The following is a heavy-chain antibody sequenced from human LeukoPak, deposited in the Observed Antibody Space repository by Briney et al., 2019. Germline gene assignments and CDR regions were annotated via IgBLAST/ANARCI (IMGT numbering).Heavy chain of an antibody. J-gene: IGHJ4*02. D-gene: IGHD5-18*01. V-gene: IGHV1-69*05. CDR2: TIPIFGTA. Sequence: SVKVSCKASGGTFSSYAISWVRQAPGQGLEWMGGTIPIFGTANYAQKFQGRVTITTDESTSTAYMELSSLRSEDTAVYYCARARGYSYGFDYWGQGTLVTVSS. CDR3: ARARGYSYGFDY. CDR1: GGTFSSYA.